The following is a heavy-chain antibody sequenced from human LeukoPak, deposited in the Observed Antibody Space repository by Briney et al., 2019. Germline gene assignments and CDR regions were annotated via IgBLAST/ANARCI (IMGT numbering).Heavy chain of an antibody. CDR3: ARTPGQLFWFDP. V-gene: IGHV4-31*03. J-gene: IGHJ5*02. CDR2: IYYTGST. CDR1: GGSISSGGYY. D-gene: IGHD1-1*01. Sequence: PSETLSLTCTVSGGSISSGGYYWSWIRQHPGKGLEWIGYIYYTGSTDYNPSLKSRVTILVDTSKNQFSLKLSSVTAADTAVYYCARTPGQLFWFDPWGQGTLVTVSS.